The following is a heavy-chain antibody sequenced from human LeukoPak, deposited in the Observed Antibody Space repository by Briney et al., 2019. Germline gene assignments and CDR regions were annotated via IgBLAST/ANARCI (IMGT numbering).Heavy chain of an antibody. V-gene: IGHV5-51*01. J-gene: IGHJ5*02. Sequence: GESPKISCKGFGYTFTNYWIGWVRQIPGKGLEWMGIIYPGNSDTRYSPSFQGQVPISADKSISTAYLQWSSLKASDAAMYYCARPLHDYSKYWFDPWGQGTLVTLFS. D-gene: IGHD4-11*01. CDR1: GYTFTNYW. CDR2: IYPGNSDT. CDR3: ARPLHDYSKYWFDP.